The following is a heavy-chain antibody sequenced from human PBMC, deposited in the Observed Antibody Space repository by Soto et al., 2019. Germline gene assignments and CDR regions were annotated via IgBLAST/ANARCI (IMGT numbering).Heavy chain of an antibody. V-gene: IGHV3-30*18. CDR3: AKDLPRTEGMDV. Sequence: QVQLMESGGGVVQPGRSLRLSCAASGFTFSSYGMHWVRQAPGKGLEWVAVISYDGSNKYYAASVKGRFTISRDNSKNTLYLQMNSLRAEDTAVYYCAKDLPRTEGMDVWAQGTTVTVSS. J-gene: IGHJ6*02. CDR1: GFTFSSYG. CDR2: ISYDGSNK.